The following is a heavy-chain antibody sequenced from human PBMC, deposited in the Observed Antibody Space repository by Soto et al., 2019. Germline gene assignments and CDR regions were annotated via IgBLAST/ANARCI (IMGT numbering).Heavy chain of an antibody. CDR2: ISTYNGDT. CDR1: GYTFTTSG. CDR3: ARQGSWTYYYYGLDV. V-gene: IGHV1-18*01. D-gene: IGHD1-26*01. J-gene: IGHJ6*02. Sequence: QVQLVQSGPEVKKPGASVKVSCEASGYTFTTSGISWVRQAPGQGLEWMGWISTYNGDTNSAQKFQGRVTMTADTSTGTAYMELMSLKSDDTAVYYCARQGSWTYYYYGLDVWGQGTTGTVSS.